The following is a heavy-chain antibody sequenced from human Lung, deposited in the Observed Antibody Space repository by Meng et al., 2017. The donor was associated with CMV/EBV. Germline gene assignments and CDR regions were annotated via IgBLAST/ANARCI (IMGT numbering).Heavy chain of an antibody. D-gene: IGHD6-6*01. CDR1: GFTFREYW. V-gene: IGHV3-7*01. J-gene: IGHJ4*02. CDR2: IKPDGSDT. Sequence: GGSLRLSCIVSGFTFREYWMNWVRQATGKGLEWLASIKPDGSDTYYVDSVKGRFTISRDNAKNSVHLQMNSLRAEDTAVYYCFARPIDYGGQGTLVTVSS. CDR3: FARPIDY.